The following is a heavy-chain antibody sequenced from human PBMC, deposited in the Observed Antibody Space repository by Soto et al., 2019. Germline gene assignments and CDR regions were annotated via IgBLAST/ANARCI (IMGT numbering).Heavy chain of an antibody. CDR3: ARDRYNWNDRGDYYYYYMDV. CDR1: GFTFSSYS. J-gene: IGHJ6*03. V-gene: IGHV3-48*01. Sequence: GGSLRLSCAASGFTFSSYSMNWVRQAPGKGLEWVSYISSSSSTIYYADSVKGRFTISRENAKNSLYLQMNSLRAEDTALYYCARDRYNWNDRGDYYYYYMDVWGKGTTVTVSS. D-gene: IGHD1-1*01. CDR2: ISSSSSTI.